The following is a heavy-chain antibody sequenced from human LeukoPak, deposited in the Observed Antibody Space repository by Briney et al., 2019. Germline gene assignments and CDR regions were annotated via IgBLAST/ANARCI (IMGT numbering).Heavy chain of an antibody. Sequence: PGGSLRLSCAASGFTFSSYAMSWVRQAPGKGLEWVSAIGGSGGSTYYADSVKGRFTISRDNSKNTLYLQMNSLRAEDTAVYYCAKSPATWIQLWLGDFDYWGQGTLVTVSS. CDR3: AKSPATWIQLWLGDFDY. V-gene: IGHV3-23*01. CDR2: IGGSGGST. CDR1: GFTFSSYA. J-gene: IGHJ4*02. D-gene: IGHD5-18*01.